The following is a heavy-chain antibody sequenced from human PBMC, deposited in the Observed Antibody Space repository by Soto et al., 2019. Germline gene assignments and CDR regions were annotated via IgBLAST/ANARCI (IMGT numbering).Heavy chain of an antibody. CDR1: GYTLTRYS. J-gene: IGHJ4*02. CDR2: INAGNGNT. D-gene: IGHD3-22*01. Sequence: QVQLVQSGAEEMKPGASVKVSCKASGYTLTRYSIHWVRQAPGQRLEWMGWINAGNGNTKFSQKFQGRVTITRDTSASTAYMELRGLRSEDPAVYYCAIIGTYNFDNSDNYFDCWGQGTLVTVSS. V-gene: IGHV1-3*05. CDR3: AIIGTYNFDNSDNYFDC.